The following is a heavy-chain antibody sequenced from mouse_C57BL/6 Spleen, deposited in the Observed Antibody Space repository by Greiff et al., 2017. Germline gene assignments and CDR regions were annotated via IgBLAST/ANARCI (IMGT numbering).Heavy chain of an antibody. Sequence: EVKLVESGGGLVKPGGSLKLSCAASGFTFSDYGMHWVRQAPEKGLEWVAYISSGSSTIYYADTVKGRFTIPRDNAKNTLFLQMTSLRSEDTAMYYCASPLRYGSSYFDVWGTGTTVTVSS. CDR1: GFTFSDYG. CDR3: ASPLRYGSSYFDV. D-gene: IGHD1-1*01. CDR2: ISSGSSTI. V-gene: IGHV5-17*01. J-gene: IGHJ1*03.